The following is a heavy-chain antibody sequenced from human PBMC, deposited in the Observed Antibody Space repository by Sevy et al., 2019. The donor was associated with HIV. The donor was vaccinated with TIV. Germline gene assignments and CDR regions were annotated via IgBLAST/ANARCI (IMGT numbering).Heavy chain of an antibody. D-gene: IGHD6-19*01. Sequence: GGSLRLSCAASGFTFSSYAMHWVRQAPGKGLEWVAVISYDGSNKYYEDSVKGRFTISRDNSKNTLYLQMNSLRAEDTAVYYCARALAVAGTEVYYYYYYGMDVWGQGTTVTVSS. CDR1: GFTFSSYA. V-gene: IGHV3-30*04. CDR3: ARALAVAGTEVYYYYYYGMDV. J-gene: IGHJ6*02. CDR2: ISYDGSNK.